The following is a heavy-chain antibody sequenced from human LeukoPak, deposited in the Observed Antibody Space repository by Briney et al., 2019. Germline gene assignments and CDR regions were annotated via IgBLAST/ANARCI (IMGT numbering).Heavy chain of an antibody. CDR3: AKDLERRLVLPTQTY. V-gene: IGHV3-30*02. Sequence: GGSLRLSCAASGFTFSSYGMHWVRQAPGKGLEWLAFIRYDGSNKYYADSVKGRFTISRDNSKNTLYLQMNSLRAEDTAVYYCAKDLERRLVLPTQTYWGQGTLVTVSS. CDR2: IRYDGSNK. J-gene: IGHJ4*02. D-gene: IGHD6-13*01. CDR1: GFTFSSYG.